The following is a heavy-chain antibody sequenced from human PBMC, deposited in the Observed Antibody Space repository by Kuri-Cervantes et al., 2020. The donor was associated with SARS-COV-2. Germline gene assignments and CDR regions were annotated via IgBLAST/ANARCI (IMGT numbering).Heavy chain of an antibody. Sequence: GSLRLSCTVSGGSISSSSYYWGWIRQPPGKGLEWIGSIYYSGSTYYNPSLKSRVTISVDTSKNQFSLKLSSVTAADTALYFCARNGWYSRGVTHFYMDAWGKGTMVTVSS. CDR1: GGSISSSSYY. D-gene: IGHD6-19*01. J-gene: IGHJ6*03. CDR3: ARNGWYSRGVTHFYMDA. V-gene: IGHV4-39*07. CDR2: IYYSGST.